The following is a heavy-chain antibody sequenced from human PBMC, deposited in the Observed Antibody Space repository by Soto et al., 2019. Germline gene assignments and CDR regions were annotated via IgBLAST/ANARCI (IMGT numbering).Heavy chain of an antibody. J-gene: IGHJ6*02. CDR3: AKAGQAMVRCRGSEYYGMDV. Sequence: QVQLVESGGGVVQPGRSLRLSCAASGFTFSSYGMHWVRQAPGKGLEWVAVISYDGSNKYYADSVKGRFTISRDNSKNTLYLQVNSLRAEDTAVYYCAKAGQAMVRCRGSEYYGMDVWGQGTTVTVSS. V-gene: IGHV3-30*18. CDR2: ISYDGSNK. D-gene: IGHD5-18*01. CDR1: GFTFSSYG.